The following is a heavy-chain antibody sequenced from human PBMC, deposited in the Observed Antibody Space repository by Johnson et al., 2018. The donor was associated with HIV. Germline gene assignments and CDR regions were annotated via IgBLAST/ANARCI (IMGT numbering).Heavy chain of an antibody. CDR1: GFTFSSYW. J-gene: IGHJ3*02. V-gene: IGHV3-74*01. D-gene: IGHD2-15*01. Sequence: VQLVESGGGLVQPGGSLRLSCAASGFTFSSYWMHWVRQAPGKGLVWVSRLNSDGSSTSYADSVTGRFTTSRDNAKNTLYLQMNSLRAEDTAAYYWARAWSIGAFDIWGQGTMVTVSS. CDR3: ARAWSIGAFDI. CDR2: LNSDGSST.